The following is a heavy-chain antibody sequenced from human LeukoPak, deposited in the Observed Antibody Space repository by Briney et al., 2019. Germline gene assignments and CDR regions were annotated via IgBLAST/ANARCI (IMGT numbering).Heavy chain of an antibody. CDR3: ARRYSSASSPMYYFDY. CDR2: IYYSGST. D-gene: IGHD3-22*01. Sequence: SETLSLTCTVSGGSISSSSYYWGWIRQPPGKGLEWIGSIYYSGSTYYNPSLKSRVTISVDTSTNQFSLKLSSVTAADTAVYYCARRYSSASSPMYYFDYWGQRTLVTVSS. CDR1: GGSISSSSYY. J-gene: IGHJ4*02. V-gene: IGHV4-39*01.